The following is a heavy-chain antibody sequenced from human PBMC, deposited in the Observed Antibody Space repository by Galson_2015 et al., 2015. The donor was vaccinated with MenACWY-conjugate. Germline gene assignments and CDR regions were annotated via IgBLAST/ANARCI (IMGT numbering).Heavy chain of an antibody. CDR2: IQFDGANI. CDR3: ARDPGICSGGTCQRHIDP. CDR1: GFTFSIYG. Sequence: SLRLSCAASGFTFSIYGMHWVRQAPGKGLEWVAYIQFDGANIYYADSVKGRFTISRDNPKNTLFLQMDSLRVEDTAVYYCARDPGICSGGTCQRHIDPWGQGTLVTVSS. D-gene: IGHD2-15*01. J-gene: IGHJ5*02. V-gene: IGHV3-30*02.